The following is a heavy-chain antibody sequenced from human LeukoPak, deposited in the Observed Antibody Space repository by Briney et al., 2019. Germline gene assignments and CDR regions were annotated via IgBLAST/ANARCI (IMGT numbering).Heavy chain of an antibody. Sequence: PSETLSLTCTVSGGSISSSSYYWGWIRQPPGKGLEWIGSIYYSGSTYYNPSLKSRVTISVDTSKNQFSLKLSSVTAADTAVYYCARERKGPIWFGDYWGQGTLVTVSS. J-gene: IGHJ4*02. CDR3: ARERKGPIWFGDY. CDR1: GGSISSSSYY. D-gene: IGHD3-10*01. CDR2: IYYSGST. V-gene: IGHV4-39*07.